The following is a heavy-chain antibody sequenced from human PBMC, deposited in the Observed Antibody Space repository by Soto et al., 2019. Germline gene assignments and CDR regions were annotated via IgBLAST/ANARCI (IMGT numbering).Heavy chain of an antibody. J-gene: IGHJ3*02. V-gene: IGHV1-18*01. CDR3: ARDLLWLSIAAAPDAFDI. Sequence: GASVKVSCKASGYTFTSYGISWVRQAPGQGLEWMGWISAYNGNTNYAQKLQGRVTMTTDTSTSTAYMELRSLRSDDTAVYYCARDLLWLSIAAAPDAFDIWGQGTMVTVSS. D-gene: IGHD6-13*01. CDR2: ISAYNGNT. CDR1: GYTFTSYG.